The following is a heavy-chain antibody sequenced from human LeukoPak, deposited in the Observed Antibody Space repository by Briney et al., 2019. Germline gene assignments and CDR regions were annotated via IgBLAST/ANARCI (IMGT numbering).Heavy chain of an antibody. Sequence: GGSLRLSCAASGFTFSSYGMHWVRQAPGKGLEWVAVIWYDGSNKYYADSVKGRFTISRDNSKNTLYLQMNSLRAEDTAVYYCAKEAYVEMATITPDYSGQGTLVTVSS. D-gene: IGHD5-24*01. V-gene: IGHV3-33*06. CDR2: IWYDGSNK. CDR3: AKEAYVEMATITPDY. J-gene: IGHJ4*02. CDR1: GFTFSSYG.